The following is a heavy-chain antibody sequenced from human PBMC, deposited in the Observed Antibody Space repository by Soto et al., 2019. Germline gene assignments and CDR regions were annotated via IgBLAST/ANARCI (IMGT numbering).Heavy chain of an antibody. D-gene: IGHD1-1*01. CDR3: VRDGTKTLRDWVDP. CDR2: IYATGTT. V-gene: IGHV4-4*07. CDR1: GASISRFY. J-gene: IGHJ5*02. Sequence: SDTLPHTSTVSGASISRFYWRWIRKSAGKGLEWIGRIYATGTTDYNPSLKSRVMMSVDTSKKQFSLKLRSVTAADTAVYYCVRDGTKTLRDWVDPWGQG.